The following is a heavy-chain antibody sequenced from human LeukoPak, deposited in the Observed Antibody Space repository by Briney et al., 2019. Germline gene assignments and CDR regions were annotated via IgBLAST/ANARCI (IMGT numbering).Heavy chain of an antibody. CDR1: GGTFSSYA. Sequence: VASVKVSCKASGGTFSSYAISWVRQAPGQGLEWMGGIIPIFGTANYAQKFQGRVTITADESTSTAYMELSSLRSEDTAVYYCARARYSYGYFLSGYFDYWGQGTLATVSS. D-gene: IGHD5-18*01. V-gene: IGHV1-69*01. CDR3: ARARYSYGYFLSGYFDY. CDR2: IIPIFGTA. J-gene: IGHJ4*02.